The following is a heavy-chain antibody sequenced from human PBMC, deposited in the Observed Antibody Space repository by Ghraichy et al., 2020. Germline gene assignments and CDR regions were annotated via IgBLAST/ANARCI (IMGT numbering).Heavy chain of an antibody. D-gene: IGHD6-19*01. CDR3: ARQRQWLDFYY. J-gene: IGHJ4*02. V-gene: IGHV4-59*08. Sequence: SQTLSLTCTVSGGSVSSSYWSWIRQPPGKGLEWIGYMSDSGTTNYNPSLNNRVTISLDTSKRQCSLKLSSWTAAGTAVYFCARQRQWLDFYYWGRGTLVTVSS. CDR2: MSDSGTT. CDR1: GGSVSSSY.